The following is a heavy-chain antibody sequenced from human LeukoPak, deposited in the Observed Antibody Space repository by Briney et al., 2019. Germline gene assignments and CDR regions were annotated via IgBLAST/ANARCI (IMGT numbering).Heavy chain of an antibody. Sequence: PSETLSLTCTVSGGSISSSSYYWGWIRQPPGKGLEWIGSIYYSGSTYYNPSLKSRVTISVDTSKNQFSLKLSSVTAADTAVYYCARVTVDFWSGYYNWFAPWGQGALVTVSS. CDR3: ARVTVDFWSGYYNWFAP. CDR1: GGSISSSSYY. CDR2: IYYSGST. D-gene: IGHD3-3*01. V-gene: IGHV4-39*07. J-gene: IGHJ5*02.